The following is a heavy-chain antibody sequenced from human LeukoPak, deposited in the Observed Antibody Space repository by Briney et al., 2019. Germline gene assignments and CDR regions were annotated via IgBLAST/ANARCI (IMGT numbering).Heavy chain of an antibody. V-gene: IGHV3-30*03. CDR2: ISHDGSNI. J-gene: IGHJ4*02. D-gene: IGHD3-16*01. CDR1: GFTFYSYG. CDR3: ARDRGDLDYFDY. Sequence: GGSLRLSCVASGFTFYSYGMHWVRQAPGKGLEWVAVISHDGSNIHYGDSVKGRFTISRDNSKNTLYLQMNSLRAEDTAVYYCARDRGDLDYFDYWGQGTLVTVSS.